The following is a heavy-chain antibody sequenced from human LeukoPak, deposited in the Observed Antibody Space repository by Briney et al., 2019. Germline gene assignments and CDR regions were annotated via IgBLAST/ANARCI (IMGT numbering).Heavy chain of an antibody. CDR1: GFTFSDYY. CDR3: ALGAPYYYYGMDV. Sequence: SGGSLRLSCAASGFTFSDYYMSWIRQAPGKGLEWVSYISSSGSTIYYADSVKGRFTISRDNAKNSLYLQMNSLRAEDTAVYYCALGAPYYYYGMDVWGKGTTVTVSS. J-gene: IGHJ6*04. D-gene: IGHD3-16*01. CDR2: ISSSGSTI. V-gene: IGHV3-11*01.